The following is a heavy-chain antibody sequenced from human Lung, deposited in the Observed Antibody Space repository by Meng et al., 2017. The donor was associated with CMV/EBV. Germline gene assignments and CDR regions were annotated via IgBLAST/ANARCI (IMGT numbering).Heavy chain of an antibody. CDR1: GYTFTAHY. CDR2: IHPHRGDT. J-gene: IGHJ4*02. V-gene: IGHV1-2*02. CDR3: ARDNNWGPDY. Sequence: SXXVSWKASGYTFTAHYFHWVRQAPGQGLEWMGWIHPHRGDTNYAQQFQGRVTLTRDTSINTGYMELTRLTSDDTAVYYCARDNNWGPDYWGQGTLVTVSS. D-gene: IGHD7-27*01.